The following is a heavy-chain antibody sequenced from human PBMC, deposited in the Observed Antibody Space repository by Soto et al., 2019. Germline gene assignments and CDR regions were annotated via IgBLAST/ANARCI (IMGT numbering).Heavy chain of an antibody. CDR1: GFTFTTYA. CDR3: AKGYCTNGVCYFDY. Sequence: GGSLRLSCAASGFTFTTYAMNWVRQAPGKGLEWVSTISGSGGSTFYADSVKGRFTISRDNSKNTLYLQMNSLRAEDTAVYYCAKGYCTNGVCYFDYWGQGTLVTVSS. J-gene: IGHJ4*02. D-gene: IGHD2-8*01. CDR2: ISGSGGST. V-gene: IGHV3-23*01.